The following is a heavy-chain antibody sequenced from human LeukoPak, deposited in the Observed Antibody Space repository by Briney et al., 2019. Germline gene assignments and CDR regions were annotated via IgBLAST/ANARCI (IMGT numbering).Heavy chain of an antibody. D-gene: IGHD6-6*01. CDR2: ISGSGGGIT. CDR1: GFTFSSYA. CDR3: AKDRTTAARIFDY. V-gene: IGHV3-23*01. Sequence: TGGTLRLSCAASGFTFSSYAMSWVRQAQGKGLEWVSGISGSGGGITYYTDSVKGRFTISRDNPKNTLYLQMNSLRAEDTAVYYCAKDRTTAARIFDYWGQGTLVTVSS. J-gene: IGHJ4*02.